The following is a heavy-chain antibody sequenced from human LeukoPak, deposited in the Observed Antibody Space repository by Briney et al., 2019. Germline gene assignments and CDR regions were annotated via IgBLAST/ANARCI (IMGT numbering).Heavy chain of an antibody. D-gene: IGHD2-21*01. CDR2: IYYTGST. J-gene: IGHJ3*02. Sequence: SQTLSLTCTVSGVSISSGGYYWSWIRQYPGKGLEWIAYIYYTGSTYYNPSLKSRLTISVDRSKIQFSLRLSSMTAADTAVYYCVRVPSVIDAFDIWGQGTMVTVSS. CDR1: GVSISSGGYY. CDR3: VRVPSVIDAFDI. V-gene: IGHV4-31*03.